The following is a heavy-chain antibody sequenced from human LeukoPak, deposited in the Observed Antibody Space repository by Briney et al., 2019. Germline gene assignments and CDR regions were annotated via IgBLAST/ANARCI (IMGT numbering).Heavy chain of an antibody. J-gene: IGHJ4*02. D-gene: IGHD1-7*01. CDR2: MNPNSGNT. V-gene: IGHV1-8*01. CDR1: GYTFTSYD. Sequence: ASVKVSCKASGYTFTSYDINWVRQAPGQGLEWIGWMNPNSGNTGYAQKFQGRVTMTRNTSISTAYMELSSLRSEDTAVYYCARGLSGTTGFDYWGQGTLVTVSS. CDR3: ARGLSGTTGFDY.